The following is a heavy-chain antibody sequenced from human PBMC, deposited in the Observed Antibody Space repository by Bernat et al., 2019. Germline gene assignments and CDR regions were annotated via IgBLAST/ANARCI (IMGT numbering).Heavy chain of an antibody. D-gene: IGHD6-19*01. CDR1: GFTFGDYA. J-gene: IGHJ3*02. CDR3: TRETKGSSGWLYIAAFDI. Sequence: EVQLVESGGGLVQPGRSLRLSCTASGFTFGDYAMSWVRQAPGKGLEWVGVIRSKAYGGTTEYAPSVKGRFTISRDDSKSIAYLQMNSLKTEDTAVYYCTRETKGSSGWLYIAAFDIWGQVTMVTVSS. V-gene: IGHV3-49*04. CDR2: IRSKAYGGTT.